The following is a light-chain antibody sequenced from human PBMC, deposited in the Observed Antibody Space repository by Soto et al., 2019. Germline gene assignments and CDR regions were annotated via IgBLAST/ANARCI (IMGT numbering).Light chain of an antibody. J-gene: IGKJ5*01. Sequence: EIVFTHSPGTLSLSPGERATLSCRASERLSSVYLAWYQQRPGQPPRLLIYGASNRATGIPDRFSGSGSGTDFTLIINRLEPEDVAIYYCQQYGGSPRITFGQGTRLEIK. CDR2: GAS. CDR3: QQYGGSPRIT. V-gene: IGKV3-20*01. CDR1: ERLSSVY.